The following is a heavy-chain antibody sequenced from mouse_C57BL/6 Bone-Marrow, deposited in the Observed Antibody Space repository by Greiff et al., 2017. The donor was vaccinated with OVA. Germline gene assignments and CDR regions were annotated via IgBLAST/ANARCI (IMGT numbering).Heavy chain of an antibody. CDR3: ARGGWDWYFDV. D-gene: IGHD3-3*01. CDR2: INYDGSST. V-gene: IGHV5-16*01. CDR1: GFTFSDYY. J-gene: IGHJ1*03. Sequence: DVHLVESEGGLVQPGSSMKLSCTASGFTFSDYYMAWVRQVPEKGLEWVANINYDGSSTYYLDSLKSRFIISRDNAKNILYLQMSSLKSEDTATYYCARGGWDWYFDVWGTGTTVTVSS.